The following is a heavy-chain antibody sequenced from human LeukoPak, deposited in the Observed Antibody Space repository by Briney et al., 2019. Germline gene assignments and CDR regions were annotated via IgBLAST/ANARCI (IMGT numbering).Heavy chain of an antibody. CDR3: ARQSYGSGSYYAYFDY. CDR1: GYSFTSYW. Sequence: GESLKISCKGSGYSFTSYWIGWVRQRPGKGLGWMGLIYPGDSDTRYSPSFQGPVTISADKSISTAYLQWSSLKASDTAMYYCARQSYGSGSYYAYFDYWGQGTLVTVSS. CDR2: IYPGDSDT. J-gene: IGHJ4*02. D-gene: IGHD3-10*01. V-gene: IGHV5-51*01.